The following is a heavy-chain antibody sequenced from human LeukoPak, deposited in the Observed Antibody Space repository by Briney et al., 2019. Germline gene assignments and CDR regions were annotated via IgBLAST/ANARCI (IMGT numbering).Heavy chain of an antibody. CDR2: ISAYNGNT. CDR1: GYTFTNYG. J-gene: IGHJ4*02. D-gene: IGHD3-22*01. V-gene: IGHV1-18*01. CDR3: ARDSSGYPRDASDY. Sequence: GASVKVSCKASGYTFTNYGINWVRQAPGQGLEWMGWISAYNGNTNYAQKVQGRVTMTTDTSTSTAYMELRSLRSDDTAVYYCARDSSGYPRDASDYWGQGTPVTVSS.